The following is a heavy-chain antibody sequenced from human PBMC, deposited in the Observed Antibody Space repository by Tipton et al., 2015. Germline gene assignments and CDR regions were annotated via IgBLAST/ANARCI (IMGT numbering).Heavy chain of an antibody. Sequence: SLRLSCAASGFTFSSYAMSWVRQAPGKGLEWVAVIWYDGNNKYYADSVKGRFTISRDNSKNTLDLQMNSLRAEDTAVYYCARDHGGNTDYWGQGTLVTVSS. CDR3: ARDHGGNTDY. CDR1: GFTFSSYA. V-gene: IGHV3-33*08. J-gene: IGHJ4*02. CDR2: IWYDGNNK. D-gene: IGHD4-23*01.